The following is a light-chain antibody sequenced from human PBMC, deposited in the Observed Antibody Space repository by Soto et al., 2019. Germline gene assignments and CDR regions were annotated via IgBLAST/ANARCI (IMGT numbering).Light chain of an antibody. V-gene: IGKV3-15*01. J-gene: IGKJ1*01. Sequence: VMTQSPATLSVSPGERATLSCWASETVATNLAWYQQKPGQAPRLLIPGASTWAAGISDRFRGSGSGTEFTLTISSLRSEDSAIYYCQQYFEWPPMTFGQGTKVEI. CDR3: QQYFEWPPMT. CDR1: ETVATN. CDR2: GAS.